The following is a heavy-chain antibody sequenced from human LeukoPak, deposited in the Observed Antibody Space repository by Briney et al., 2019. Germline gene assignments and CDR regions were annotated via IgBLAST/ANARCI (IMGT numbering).Heavy chain of an antibody. Sequence: PSETLSLTCAVYGGSFSGYYWSWIRQPPGKGLEWIGEINHSGSTNYNPSLKSRVTISVDTSKNQFSLKLSSVTAADTAVYYCARDSRMRYMDVWGKGTTVTVSS. CDR1: GGSFSGYY. J-gene: IGHJ6*03. CDR2: INHSGST. CDR3: ARDSRMRYMDV. V-gene: IGHV4-34*01. D-gene: IGHD2-15*01.